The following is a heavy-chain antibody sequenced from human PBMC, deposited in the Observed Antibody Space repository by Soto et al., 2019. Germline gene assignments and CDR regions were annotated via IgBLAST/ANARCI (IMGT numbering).Heavy chain of an antibody. CDR1: GVTVSSNY. D-gene: IGHD5-18*01. CDR3: AGHGYHYDGGYSDY. V-gene: IGHV3-66*04. CDR2: IYSGGST. Sequence: EVQLVESGGGLVQPGVSLRLSCAASGVTVSSNYMSWVRQAPGKGLEWVSVIYSGGSTYYADSVKGRFTISRDNSKNTLYLQMNSLRAEDTDVYYCAGHGYHYDGGYSDYWGQGTLVTVSS. J-gene: IGHJ4*02.